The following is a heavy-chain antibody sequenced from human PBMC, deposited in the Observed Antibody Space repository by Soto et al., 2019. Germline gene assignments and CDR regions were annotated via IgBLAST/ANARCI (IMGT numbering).Heavy chain of an antibody. CDR3: ARGGQWLVGGFDY. D-gene: IGHD6-19*01. CDR1: GYTXSGYY. J-gene: IGHJ4*02. CDR2: INPNSGGT. V-gene: IGHV1-2*02. Sequence: SXKVSCQASGYTXSGYYMHWVRQAPGQGLEWMGWINPNSGGTNYAQKFQGRVTMTRDTSISTAYMELSRLRSDDTAVYYCARGGQWLVGGFDYWGQGTLVTAPQ.